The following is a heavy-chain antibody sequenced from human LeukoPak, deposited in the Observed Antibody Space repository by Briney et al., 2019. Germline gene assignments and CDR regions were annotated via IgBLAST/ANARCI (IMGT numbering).Heavy chain of an antibody. V-gene: IGHV3-30*02. J-gene: IGHJ4*02. CDR1: GFIFSNYG. Sequence: GGSLRLSCTTSGFIFSNYGMHWVRQAPGKGLEWVAFIRHDGSNKYYADSLKGRCTISRDNSKKTVYLQMNSLRTEDTAVYYCAKDRWLQGYFDYWGQGTLVTVSS. CDR3: AKDRWLQGYFDY. D-gene: IGHD5-24*01. CDR2: IRHDGSNK.